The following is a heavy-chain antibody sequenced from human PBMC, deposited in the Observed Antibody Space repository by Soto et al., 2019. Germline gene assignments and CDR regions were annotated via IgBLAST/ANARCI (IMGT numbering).Heavy chain of an antibody. Sequence: SVKISCKASGGTFSSYAISWVRQAPGQGLEWMGGIIPIFGTANYAQNFQGRLTTTADESTSTAYMELSSLRSEDTAVYYCGRYFYSGGYPGDDGFDIWGQGTMVTVSS. CDR1: GGTFSSYA. V-gene: IGHV1-69*13. J-gene: IGHJ3*02. CDR2: IIPIFGTA. D-gene: IGHD1-26*01. CDR3: GRYFYSGGYPGDDGFDI.